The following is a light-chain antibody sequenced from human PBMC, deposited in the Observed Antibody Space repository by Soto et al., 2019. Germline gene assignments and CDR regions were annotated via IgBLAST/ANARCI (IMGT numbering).Light chain of an antibody. CDR3: QQYNSYRT. J-gene: IGKJ1*01. CDR2: DAS. V-gene: IGKV1-5*01. CDR1: QSINIW. Sequence: DIQMTQSPSTLSGSVGDRVTITCRARQSINIWLAWYQQKPGKAPKLLIYDASILESGVPSRFSGSGSGTDFTLTISSLQPDDFATYYCQQYNSYRTFGQGTKV.